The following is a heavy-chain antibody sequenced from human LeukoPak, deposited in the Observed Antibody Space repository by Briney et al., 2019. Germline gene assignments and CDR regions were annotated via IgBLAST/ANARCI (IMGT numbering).Heavy chain of an antibody. CDR3: ARDSSSSSLADP. Sequence: ASVKVSCKASGYTFTSYFMHWVRQAPGQGLEWMGIINPSGGGTSYAQKFQGRLTMTRDTPTSTVYMELTSLRSEDTAVYYCARDSSSSSLADPWGQGTLVTVSS. CDR2: INPSGGGT. J-gene: IGHJ5*02. D-gene: IGHD2-2*01. V-gene: IGHV1-46*01. CDR1: GYTFTSYF.